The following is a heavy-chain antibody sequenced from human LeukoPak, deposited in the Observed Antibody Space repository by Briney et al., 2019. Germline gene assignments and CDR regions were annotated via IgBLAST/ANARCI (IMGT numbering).Heavy chain of an antibody. D-gene: IGHD3-22*01. Sequence: QPGGSLRLSCAASGFTFSSYAMSWVRQAPGKGLEWVSAISGSGGSTYYADSVKGRFTISRDNSKNTLYLQMNSLRAEDTAVYYCAKVVHCYDSSGWPQDYWGQGTLDTVSS. CDR2: ISGSGGST. CDR1: GFTFSSYA. V-gene: IGHV3-23*01. J-gene: IGHJ4*02. CDR3: AKVVHCYDSSGWPQDY.